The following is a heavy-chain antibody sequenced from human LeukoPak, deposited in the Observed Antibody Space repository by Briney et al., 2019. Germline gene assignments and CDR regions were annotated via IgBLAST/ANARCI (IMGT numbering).Heavy chain of an antibody. V-gene: IGHV4-59*01. J-gene: IGHJ6*04. CDR2: IYYSGST. CDR3: ARDRDGSGSPSYYYYGMDV. Sequence: SETLSLTCTVSGGSISSYYCSWIRQPPGKGLEWIGYIYYSGSTNYNPSLKSRVTISVDTSKNQFSLKLSSVTAADTAVYYCARDRDGSGSPSYYYYGMDVWGKGTTVTVSS. CDR1: GGSISSYY. D-gene: IGHD3-10*01.